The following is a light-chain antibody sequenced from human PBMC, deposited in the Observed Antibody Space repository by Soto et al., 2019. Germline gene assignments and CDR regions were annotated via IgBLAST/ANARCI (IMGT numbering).Light chain of an antibody. Sequence: DIVMTQSPASLAVSLGERATINCKSSQSLLYSSNNKNYLAWYQQKPGQPPKLLIYWASTRQSGVPDRFSGSGSGTDFTLTISSLQAEDVAVYYCQQYYTTLSWTFGQGIRVEIK. CDR3: QQYYTTLSWT. J-gene: IGKJ1*01. CDR1: QSLLYSSNNKNY. CDR2: WAS. V-gene: IGKV4-1*01.